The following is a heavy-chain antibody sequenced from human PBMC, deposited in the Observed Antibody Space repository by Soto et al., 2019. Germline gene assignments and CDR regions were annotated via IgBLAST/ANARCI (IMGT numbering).Heavy chain of an antibody. V-gene: IGHV4-31*03. J-gene: IGHJ5*02. D-gene: IGHD6-6*01. Sequence: QVQLQESGPGLVKPSQTLSLTCTVSGGSISSAGFYWSWIRQHPGKGLEWIGYIYYSGSTHCNPSLKSRLTISVDTSKNQFSLKLSSVTAADTAVYYCARAPYSSSSGWDWFDPWGQGALVTVSS. CDR1: GGSISSAGFY. CDR2: IYYSGST. CDR3: ARAPYSSSSGWDWFDP.